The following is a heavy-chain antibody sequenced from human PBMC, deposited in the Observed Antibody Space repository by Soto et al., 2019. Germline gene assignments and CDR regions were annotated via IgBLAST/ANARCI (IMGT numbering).Heavy chain of an antibody. CDR2: INDSGNI. D-gene: IGHD3-10*01. CDR1: GGSLSGYQ. V-gene: IGHV4-34*01. CDR3: ARGLILWFGELSRRGGYYSTMDV. J-gene: IGHJ6*03. Sequence: QVQLQQWGAGLLKPSETLSLTCAVYGGSLSGYQWSWVRQTPGKGLEWIGEINDSGNINYNPSLKRRVTIFLDTPKKQISLKLRSVTAADSAVYYCARGLILWFGELSRRGGYYSTMDVWGKGTTVTVSS.